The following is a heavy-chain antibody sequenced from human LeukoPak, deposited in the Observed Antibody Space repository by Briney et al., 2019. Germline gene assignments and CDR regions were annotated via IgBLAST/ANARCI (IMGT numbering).Heavy chain of an antibody. V-gene: IGHV3-21*01. CDR3: ARGLCGGDCYSD. D-gene: IGHD2-21*02. CDR1: GFTLSDAW. CDR2: ISSTSSYI. Sequence: GGSLRLSCAASGFTLSDAWMSWVRQAPGKGLEWVSAISSTSSYIYYADSVKGRFTISRDNAKNSLYLQMNSLRAEDTAAYYCARGLCGGDCYSDWGQGTLVTVSS. J-gene: IGHJ4*02.